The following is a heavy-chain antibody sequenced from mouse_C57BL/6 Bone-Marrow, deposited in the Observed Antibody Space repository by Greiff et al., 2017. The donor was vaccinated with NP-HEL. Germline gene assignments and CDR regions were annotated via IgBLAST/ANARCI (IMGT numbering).Heavy chain of an antibody. CDR1: GYTFTSYT. Sequence: QVQLKESGAELARPGASVKMSCKASGYTFTSYTMHWVKQRPGQGLEWIGYINPSSGYTKYNQKFMDKATLTADKSSSTAYMQQISLTSEDSAVYYCVKRGPPFDYWGQGTTLTVSS. CDR2: INPSSGYT. CDR3: VKRGPPFDY. V-gene: IGHV1-4*01. J-gene: IGHJ2*01.